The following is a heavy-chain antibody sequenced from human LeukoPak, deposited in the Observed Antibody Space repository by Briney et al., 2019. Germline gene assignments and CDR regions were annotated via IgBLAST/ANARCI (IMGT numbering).Heavy chain of an antibody. CDR1: GFTFTTYG. V-gene: IGHV3-33*01. J-gene: IGHJ4*02. D-gene: IGHD6-13*01. CDR2: IWYDGSNK. Sequence: GGPLRLSCAVSGFTFTTYGMHWARQAPGKGLEWVAVIWYDGSNKYYADSVKGRFTISRDNSENTLYLQMNSLRAEDTALYYCASDGIAVDRGIGYFDYWGQGTLVTVSS. CDR3: ASDGIAVDRGIGYFDY.